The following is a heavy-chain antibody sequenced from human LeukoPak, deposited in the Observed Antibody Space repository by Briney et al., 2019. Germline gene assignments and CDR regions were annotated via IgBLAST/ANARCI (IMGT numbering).Heavy chain of an antibody. J-gene: IGHJ4*02. CDR2: ISGSGGRT. CDR1: RFTFSSYA. V-gene: IGHV3-23*01. D-gene: IGHD5-24*01. Sequence: GGSLRLSCAASRFTFSSYAMRWVRQAPGKGLEWVSAISGSGGRTYYADSVKGRFTISRDNSKNTLYLQMNSLRAEDTAVYYCARGGRWLQSTADYWGQGTLVTVSS. CDR3: ARGGRWLQSTADY.